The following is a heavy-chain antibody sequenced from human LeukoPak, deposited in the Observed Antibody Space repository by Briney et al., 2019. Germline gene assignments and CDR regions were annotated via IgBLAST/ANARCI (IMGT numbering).Heavy chain of an antibody. CDR2: ISGSGGST. Sequence: GGSLRLSCAASGFTFSSDAMSWVRQATGKGLEWVSAISGSGGSTYYADSVKGRFTISRDNSKNTLYPQMNSLRAEDTAVYYCARGPSGYHNTGGQGTLVTVSS. CDR1: GFTFSSDA. CDR3: ARGPSGYHNT. J-gene: IGHJ4*02. V-gene: IGHV3-23*01. D-gene: IGHD5-12*01.